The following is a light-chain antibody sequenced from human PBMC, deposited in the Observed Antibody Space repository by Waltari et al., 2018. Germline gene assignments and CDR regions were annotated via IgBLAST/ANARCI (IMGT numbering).Light chain of an antibody. CDR3: QQYNNWPPWT. CDR2: GAS. V-gene: IGKV3-15*01. J-gene: IGKJ1*01. CDR1: QSVNRN. Sequence: EIVMTQSPATLSMSPGERATLSCRASQSVNRNLAWYQQRPGQAPRLLIYGASTRATGISDKFSGSGSGTEFTLTISSLQSEDFAVYYCQQYNNWPPWTFGQGTKVEIK.